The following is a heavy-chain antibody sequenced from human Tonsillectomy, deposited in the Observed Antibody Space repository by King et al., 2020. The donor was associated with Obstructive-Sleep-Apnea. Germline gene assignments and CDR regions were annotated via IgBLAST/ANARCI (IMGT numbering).Heavy chain of an antibody. J-gene: IGHJ6*02. CDR1: GGTVSNYA. CDR2: IIPIFGKA. Sequence: QLVQSGAEVKKPGSSVKVSCRASGGTVSNYAISWVRQAPGQGLEWMGGIIPIFGKADYAQKFQGRVTITADESTDTAYMELSSLRYEDTAVYYCARALSRGVREVIITPSDGMDVWGQGTTVTVSS. CDR3: ARALSRGVREVIITPSDGMDV. D-gene: IGHD3-10*01. V-gene: IGHV1-69*01.